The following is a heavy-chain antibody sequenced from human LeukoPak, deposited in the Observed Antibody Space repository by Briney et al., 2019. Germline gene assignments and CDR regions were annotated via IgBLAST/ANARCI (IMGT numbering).Heavy chain of an antibody. CDR3: ARGDGDY. Sequence: VASVKVSCTASGFPFTSYGITWVRQAPGQGLEWMGWISAYNGDTIYAQKVQGRVTMTTDTSTTTAYMELRSLRSDDTAVYFCARGDGDYWGQGTLVTVSS. J-gene: IGHJ4*02. V-gene: IGHV1-18*04. CDR2: ISAYNGDT. CDR1: GFPFTSYG.